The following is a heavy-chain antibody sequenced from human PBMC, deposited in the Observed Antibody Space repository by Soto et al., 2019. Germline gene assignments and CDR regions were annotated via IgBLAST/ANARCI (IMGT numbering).Heavy chain of an antibody. J-gene: IGHJ4*02. CDR3: ASDGGYGSGSYRFDY. V-gene: IGHV4-31*03. CDR2: IYYSGST. CDR1: GGSISSGGYY. D-gene: IGHD3-10*01. Sequence: QVQLQESGPGLVKPSQTLSLTCTVSGGSISSGGYYWSWIRQHPGKGLEWIGYIYYSGSTSYNPSLKSRVTRSIDTSKTQSSLKVSSVTAADTAVYYCASDGGYGSGSYRFDYWGQGTLVTVSS.